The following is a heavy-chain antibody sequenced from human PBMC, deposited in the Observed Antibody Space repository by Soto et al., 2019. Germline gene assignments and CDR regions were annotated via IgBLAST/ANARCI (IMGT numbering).Heavy chain of an antibody. V-gene: IGHV4-39*01. D-gene: IGHD3-22*01. J-gene: IGHJ6*02. Sequence: PSDTLSLTCTVSGGSISSSIYYWGWIRQPPGKGLEWIGNVYYGGSTYYNPSLKSRVTISVETSKSQFSLKLSSVTAADTAVYYCAGGDYYHSSGYYFYYYTMDVWGQGTTVTVSS. CDR3: AGGDYYHSSGYYFYYYTMDV. CDR1: GGSISSSIYY. CDR2: VYYGGST.